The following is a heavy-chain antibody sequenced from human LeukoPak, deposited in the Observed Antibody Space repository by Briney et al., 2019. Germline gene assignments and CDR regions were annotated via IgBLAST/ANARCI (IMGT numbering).Heavy chain of an antibody. V-gene: IGHV3-15*01. CDR1: GFTFTNAW. CDR3: TTEGLPGSFDY. D-gene: IGHD4-11*01. J-gene: IGHJ4*02. CDR2: IKSKTDDGTT. Sequence: GGSLRLSCAASGFTFTNAWMTWVRQAPGKGLEWVGRIKSKTDDGTTDYAAPVKGRFSISRDDSKNTLYLQMNSLETEDTAMYYCTTEGLPGSFDYWGQGTLVTVSS.